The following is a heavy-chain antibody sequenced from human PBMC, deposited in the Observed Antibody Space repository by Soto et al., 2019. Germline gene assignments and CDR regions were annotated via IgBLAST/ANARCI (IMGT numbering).Heavy chain of an antibody. CDR3: ARDGYCSSTSCYFYWFDP. CDR1: GYTFTGYY. Sequence: ASVKVSCKASGYTFTGYYMHWGRQAPGQGLEWMGWVNPNSGGTNYEQKFQGRVTMTRDTSISTAYMELSRLRSDDTAVYYCARDGYCSSTSCYFYWFDPWGQGTLVTVSS. CDR2: VNPNSGGT. J-gene: IGHJ5*02. V-gene: IGHV1-2*02. D-gene: IGHD2-2*03.